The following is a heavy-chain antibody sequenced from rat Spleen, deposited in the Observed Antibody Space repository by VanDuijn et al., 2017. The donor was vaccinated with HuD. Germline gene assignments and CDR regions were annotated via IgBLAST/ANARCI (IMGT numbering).Heavy chain of an antibody. CDR3: ARSRFLFDY. CDR2: ISYDGSST. D-gene: IGHD2-7*01. J-gene: IGHJ2*01. CDR1: GFTFSDYY. Sequence: EVQLVESGGGLVQPGRSLKLSCAASGFTFSDYYMAWVRQAPTKGLEWVATISYDGSSTYYRDSVKGRFTISRDNAKSTLYLQMDSLRSEDTATYYCARSRFLFDYWGQGVMVTVSS. V-gene: IGHV5-29*01.